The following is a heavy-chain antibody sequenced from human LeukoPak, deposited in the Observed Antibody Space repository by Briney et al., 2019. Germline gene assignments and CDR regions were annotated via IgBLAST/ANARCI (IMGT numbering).Heavy chain of an antibody. J-gene: IGHJ4*02. V-gene: IGHV4-39*01. D-gene: IGHD6-13*01. CDR3: ARDEQGLFDY. CDR1: GGSISSSSYY. Sequence: PSETQSLTCTVSGGSISSSSYYWGWIRQPPGKGLEWIGSIYYSGSTYYNPSLKSRVTISVDTSKNQFSLKLSSVTAADTAVYYCARDEQGLFDYWGQGTLVTVSS. CDR2: IYYSGST.